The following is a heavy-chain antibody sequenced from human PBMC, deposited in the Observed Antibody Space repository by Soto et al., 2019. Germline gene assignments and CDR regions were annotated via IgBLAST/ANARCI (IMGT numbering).Heavy chain of an antibody. J-gene: IGHJ3*02. V-gene: IGHV3-7*04. CDR3: ARAMGTDGWSNHPFDI. Sequence: PGGSLRLSCAASEFTFSRYWMDWVRQAPRKGLEWVATIKHDGSEKYYVDSVKGRFIISRDNAKNSLFLQMNGLRVEDTAVYFCARAMGTDGWSNHPFDIWGQGTLVTVSS. CDR1: EFTFSRYW. D-gene: IGHD6-19*01. CDR2: IKHDGSEK.